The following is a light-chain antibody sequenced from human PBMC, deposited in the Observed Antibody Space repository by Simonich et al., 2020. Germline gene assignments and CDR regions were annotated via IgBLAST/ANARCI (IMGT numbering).Light chain of an antibody. CDR1: SGINVGTYR. CDR2: YKSDSDK. J-gene: IGLJ3*02. CDR3: SAWDSSLSAWV. V-gene: IGLV5-45*01. Sequence: QAVLTQPASLSASPGASASLTCTLRSGINVGTYRIYWYQQKPGSPPQYLLRYKSDSDKQQGSVVPSRFSGSKDASANAGILLISGLQSEDEADYYCSAWDSSLSAWVFGGGTKLTVL.